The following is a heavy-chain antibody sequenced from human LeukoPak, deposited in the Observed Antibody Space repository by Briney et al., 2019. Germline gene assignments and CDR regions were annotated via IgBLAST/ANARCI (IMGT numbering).Heavy chain of an antibody. V-gene: IGHV1-2*02. J-gene: IGHJ6*03. Sequence: GASVKVSCKSSGYTFTDYYIHWVRQAPGQGLEWMGWINPNSGGTNYAQKFQGRVTMTRDTSISTAYMELSRLRSDDTAVYYCAREYSSSWYYYYYYMDVWGKGTTVTVSS. CDR1: GYTFTDYY. CDR2: INPNSGGT. D-gene: IGHD6-13*01. CDR3: AREYSSSWYYYYYYMDV.